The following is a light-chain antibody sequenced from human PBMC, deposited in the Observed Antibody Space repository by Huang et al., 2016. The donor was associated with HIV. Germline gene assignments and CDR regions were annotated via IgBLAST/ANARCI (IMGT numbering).Light chain of an antibody. CDR3: QQYDSLPPWT. V-gene: IGKV1-33*01. CDR2: DAS. J-gene: IGKJ1*01. Sequence: DIQMTQSPSSLSASVGDRVTISCQASQDIANYLNWYQQKPGQAPKLLIYDASTLQTGVPSRFSGSGSGTDCSFTISSLQPEDIATYYCQQYDSLPPWTFGQGTKVEIQ. CDR1: QDIANY.